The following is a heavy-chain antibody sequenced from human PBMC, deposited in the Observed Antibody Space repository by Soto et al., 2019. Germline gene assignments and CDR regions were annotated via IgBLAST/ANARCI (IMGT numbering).Heavy chain of an antibody. J-gene: IGHJ4*02. CDR3: ARVSEGITIFGVVAYYFDY. Sequence: GASVKVSCKASGYTFTGYYMHWVRQAPGQGLEWMGWINPNSGGTNYAQKFQGRVTMTRDTSISTAYMELSRLRSDDTAVYYCARVSEGITIFGVVAYYFDYWGQGTLVTVSS. V-gene: IGHV1-2*02. CDR2: INPNSGGT. CDR1: GYTFTGYY. D-gene: IGHD3-3*01.